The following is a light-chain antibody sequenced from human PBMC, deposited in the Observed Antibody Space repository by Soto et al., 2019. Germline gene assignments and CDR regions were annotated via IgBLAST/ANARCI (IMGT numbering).Light chain of an antibody. J-gene: IGKJ1*01. V-gene: IGKV3-20*01. CDR1: QSVDSKD. Sequence: EIVLTQSTGTLSLSPGERATLSCRASQSVDSKDLAWYQQKPGQALRILIFGASNRATGIPDRFSGSGSGTDFTLTISRLEPGDFAVYYCQQYGYSSWTFGQGTKVDIK. CDR2: GAS. CDR3: QQYGYSSWT.